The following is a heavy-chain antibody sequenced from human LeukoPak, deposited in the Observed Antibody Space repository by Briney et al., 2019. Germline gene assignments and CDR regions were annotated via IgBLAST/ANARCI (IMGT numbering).Heavy chain of an antibody. CDR1: GGTFSSYA. CDR3: ARARRDGYNPNWFDP. CDR2: IIPIFGTA. Sequence: ASVKVSCKASGGTFSSYAISWVRQAPGQGLEWMGGIIPIFGTANYAQKFQGRVTITADESTSTAYMELSSLRSEDTAVYYCARARRDGYNPNWFDPWGQGTLVTVSS. J-gene: IGHJ5*02. D-gene: IGHD5-24*01. V-gene: IGHV1-69*13.